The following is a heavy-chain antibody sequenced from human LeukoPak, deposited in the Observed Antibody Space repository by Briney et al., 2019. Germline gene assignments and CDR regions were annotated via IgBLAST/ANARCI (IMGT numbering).Heavy chain of an antibody. CDR3: AGSLGYSSDSYYYGMDV. Sequence: GGSLRLSCAASGFTVSNNYMTWVRQAPGKGLEWVSVIYFAGSAYYADSVKGRFTISRDDSKNTVYLQMDILSADDTAVYYCAGSLGYSSDSYYYGMDVWSQGTTVIVSS. CDR2: IYFAGSA. J-gene: IGHJ6*02. D-gene: IGHD5-12*01. V-gene: IGHV3-66*01. CDR1: GFTVSNNY.